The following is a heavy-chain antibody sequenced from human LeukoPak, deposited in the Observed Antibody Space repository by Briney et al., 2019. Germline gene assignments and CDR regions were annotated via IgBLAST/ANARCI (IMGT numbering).Heavy chain of an antibody. Sequence: SETLSLTCTVSGGSISTNDYFWSWIRQSPEKGLEWVGYIHYSGITKSNPSLESRLTLSVDTSKNQLSLRLTSVTAADTAVYYCARAPLTTATSDYFDLWGLGTLVTVSS. CDR2: IHYSGIT. V-gene: IGHV4-30-4*01. J-gene: IGHJ4*02. D-gene: IGHD4-17*01. CDR3: ARAPLTTATSDYFDL. CDR1: GGSISTNDYF.